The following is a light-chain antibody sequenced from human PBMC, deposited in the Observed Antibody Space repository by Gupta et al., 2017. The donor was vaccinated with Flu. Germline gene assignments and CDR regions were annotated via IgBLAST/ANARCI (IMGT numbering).Light chain of an antibody. Sequence: QSALTQPASVSGSPGQSITISCTGSDSDVGAYRYVSWYQQYPGKAPRLIIYDVSNRASGVSNRFSGSKSANTASLIISGLQAEDEADYYCSSYKTSSIIEGFFGSGTKVTVV. CDR2: DVS. V-gene: IGLV2-14*03. CDR3: SSYKTSSIIEGF. CDR1: DSDVGAYRY. J-gene: IGLJ1*01.